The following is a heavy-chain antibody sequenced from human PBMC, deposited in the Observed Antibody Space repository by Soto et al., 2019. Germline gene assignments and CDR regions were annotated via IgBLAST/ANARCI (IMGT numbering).Heavy chain of an antibody. CDR1: GFTITISA. V-gene: IGHV1-58*02. Sequence: SVKVSCKASGFTITISAMQWVRQARGQRLEWIGWIVVGSGNTNYAQKFQERVTITRDMSTSTAYMELSSLRSEDTAVYYCAADPIAAAAPYYYYYYGMDVWGQGTTVTVSS. D-gene: IGHD6-13*01. CDR2: IVVGSGNT. J-gene: IGHJ6*02. CDR3: AADPIAAAAPYYYYYYGMDV.